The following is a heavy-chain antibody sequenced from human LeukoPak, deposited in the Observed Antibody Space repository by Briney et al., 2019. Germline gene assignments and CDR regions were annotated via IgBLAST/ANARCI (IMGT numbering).Heavy chain of an antibody. V-gene: IGHV3-23*01. CDR3: AKDLYSSSWYLFDY. CDR2: ISGSGGST. Sequence: SGGSLRLSCAASGFTFDDYAMHWVRQAPGKGLEWVSAISGSGGSTYYADSVKGRFTISRDNSKNTLYLQMNSLRAEDTAVYYCAKDLYSSSWYLFDYWGQGTLVTVSS. D-gene: IGHD6-13*01. J-gene: IGHJ4*02. CDR1: GFTFDDYA.